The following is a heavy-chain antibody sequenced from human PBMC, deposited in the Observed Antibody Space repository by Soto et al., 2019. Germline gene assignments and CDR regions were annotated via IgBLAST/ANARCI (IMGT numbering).Heavy chain of an antibody. CDR1: GYTFTRYA. Sequence: ASVKVSCKASGYTFTRYALHWVRQAPGQRLEWMGWINAANGNTKYSQKFQARVTITRDTSATTTYMALSGLTSEDTAVYYCARDLQADYWGQGTLVTVSS. CDR3: ARDLQADY. V-gene: IGHV1-3*01. CDR2: INAANGNT. J-gene: IGHJ4*02.